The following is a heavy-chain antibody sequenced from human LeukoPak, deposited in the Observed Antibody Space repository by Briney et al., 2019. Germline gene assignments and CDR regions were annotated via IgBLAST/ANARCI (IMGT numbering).Heavy chain of an antibody. CDR3: AKLYSSGWNY. V-gene: IGHV3-23*01. CDR1: GFTFSSYG. D-gene: IGHD6-19*01. Sequence: PGGSLRLSCAASGFTFSSYGMSWVRQAPGKGLEWVSAISGSGGSTYYADSVKGRFTISRDNSKNTLYLQMNSLRAEDTAVYHCAKLYSSGWNYWGQGTLVTVSS. J-gene: IGHJ4*02. CDR2: ISGSGGST.